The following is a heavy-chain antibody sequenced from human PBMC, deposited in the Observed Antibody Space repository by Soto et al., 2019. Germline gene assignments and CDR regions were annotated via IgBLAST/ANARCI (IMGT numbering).Heavy chain of an antibody. Sequence: QVQLQESGPGLVKPSETLSLTCTVSGGSISSGDFYWSWIRQPPGKGLEWIGYIYHSGGTYYNPSLESRVTISVDTSKNQFSLKLSSVTAADTAVYYCARERMGCNSSRCYGPDSWGQGTLVTVSS. CDR1: GGSISSGDFY. D-gene: IGHD2-2*01. V-gene: IGHV4-30-4*01. J-gene: IGHJ4*02. CDR2: IYHSGGT. CDR3: ARERMGCNSSRCYGPDS.